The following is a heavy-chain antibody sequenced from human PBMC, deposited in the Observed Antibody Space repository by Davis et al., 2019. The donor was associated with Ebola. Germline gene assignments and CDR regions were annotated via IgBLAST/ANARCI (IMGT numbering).Heavy chain of an antibody. CDR3: AKTVVVIQGGGYYFDY. V-gene: IGHV3-53*01. D-gene: IGHD3-22*01. Sequence: PGGSLRLSCAASGFTVSSNYMSWVRQAPGKGLEWVSVIYSGGSTYYADSVKGRFTISRDNSKNTLYLQMNSLRAEDTAVYYCAKTVVVIQGGGYYFDYWGQGTLVTVSS. CDR2: IYSGGST. CDR1: GFTVSSNY. J-gene: IGHJ4*02.